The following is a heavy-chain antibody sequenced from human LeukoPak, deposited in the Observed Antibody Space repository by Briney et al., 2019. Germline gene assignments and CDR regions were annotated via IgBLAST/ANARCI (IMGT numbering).Heavy chain of an antibody. CDR2: IYYSGST. D-gene: IGHD3-22*01. CDR1: GGSISSADSY. CDR3: ARAGQYHYNSAGYFPDY. Sequence: PSETLSLTCTVSGGSISSADSYWSWIRQPSGKGLEWIGSIYYSGSTYYNPSLKSRVIISVDMSKNEFSLKLSSVTAADTAVYYCARAGQYHYNSAGYFPDYWGQGTLVTVSS. J-gene: IGHJ4*02. V-gene: IGHV4-30-4*01.